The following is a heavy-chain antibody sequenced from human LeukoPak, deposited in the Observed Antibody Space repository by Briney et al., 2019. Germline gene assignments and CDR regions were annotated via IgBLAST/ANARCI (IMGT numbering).Heavy chain of an antibody. D-gene: IGHD5-18*01. Sequence: PSETQSLTCTVSGGSISSYYWSWIRQPPGKGLEWIGYIYYSGSTNYNPSLKSRVTISVDTSKNQFSLKLSSVTAADTAVYYCARVDSDTAMVDYWGQGTLVTVSS. CDR1: GGSISSYY. CDR3: ARVDSDTAMVDY. V-gene: IGHV4-59*01. CDR2: IYYSGST. J-gene: IGHJ4*02.